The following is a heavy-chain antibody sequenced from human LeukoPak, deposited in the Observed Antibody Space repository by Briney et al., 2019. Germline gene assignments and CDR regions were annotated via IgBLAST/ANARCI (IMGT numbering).Heavy chain of an antibody. CDR2: INPSGGST. J-gene: IGHJ4*02. CDR3: AREGGGGIDIEPSFDY. D-gene: IGHD2-15*01. CDR1: GYTFTMYF. Sequence: GASVTVSCTSSGYTFTMYFIHWVRQAPGRGLEWMGTINPSGGSTGYAQKFQGRVTMTSDTSTSTVYMELSSLRSEDTAVYYCAREGGGGIDIEPSFDYWGQGTLVTVSS. V-gene: IGHV1-46*01.